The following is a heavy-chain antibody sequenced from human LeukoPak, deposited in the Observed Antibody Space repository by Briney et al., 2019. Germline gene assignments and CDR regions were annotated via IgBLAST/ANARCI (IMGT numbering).Heavy chain of an antibody. CDR2: IYYSGST. D-gene: IGHD3-16*01. J-gene: IGHJ3*02. V-gene: IGHV4-39*01. CDR3: ARRPVTTFGAFDI. CDR1: GGSISSSSYY. Sequence: PSETLSLTCTVSGGSISSSSYYWGWIRQPPGKGLEWIGSIYYSGSTYCNPSLKSRVTISVDTSKNQFSLKLSSVTAADTAVYYCARRPVTTFGAFDIWGQGTMVTVSS.